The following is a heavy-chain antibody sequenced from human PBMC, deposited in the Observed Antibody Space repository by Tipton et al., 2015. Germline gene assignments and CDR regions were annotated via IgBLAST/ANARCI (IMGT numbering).Heavy chain of an antibody. D-gene: IGHD6-6*01. Sequence: LRLSCTVSGGSVSSGSYYWSWIRQPPGEGLEWIGSMYYSGSTNYNPSLKSRATISVDTSKNQYSLKLNSVTAADTAVYYCARGVTTIVPHWFDPWGQGTLVTVSS. V-gene: IGHV4-61*01. CDR1: GGSVSSGSYY. CDR2: MYYSGST. J-gene: IGHJ5*02. CDR3: ARGVTTIVPHWFDP.